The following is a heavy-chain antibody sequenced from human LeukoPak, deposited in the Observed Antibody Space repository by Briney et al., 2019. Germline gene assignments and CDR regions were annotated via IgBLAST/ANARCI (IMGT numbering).Heavy chain of an antibody. V-gene: IGHV1-2*02. Sequence: ASVKVSCKASGYTFTGYYMHWVRQAPGQGLEWMGWINPNSGGTNYAQKFQGRVTMTRDTSISTAYMELSRLRSDDTAVYYCARVEQWLVRVGAFDIWGQGTMVTVSS. D-gene: IGHD6-19*01. CDR2: INPNSGGT. J-gene: IGHJ3*02. CDR1: GYTFTGYY. CDR3: ARVEQWLVRVGAFDI.